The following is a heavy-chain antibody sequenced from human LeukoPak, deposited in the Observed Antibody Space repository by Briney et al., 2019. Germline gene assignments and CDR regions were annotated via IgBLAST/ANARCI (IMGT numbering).Heavy chain of an antibody. D-gene: IGHD3-10*01. CDR1: GGSCSGYY. Sequence: SETLSLTCAVYGGSCSGYYWSWIRQPPGKGLEWIGEINHSGSTNYNPSLKSRVTISVGTSKKQFSLRLNSVTAADTAVYYCARIWPDLWGRGTLVTVSS. CDR2: INHSGST. CDR3: ARIWPDL. J-gene: IGHJ2*01. V-gene: IGHV4-34*01.